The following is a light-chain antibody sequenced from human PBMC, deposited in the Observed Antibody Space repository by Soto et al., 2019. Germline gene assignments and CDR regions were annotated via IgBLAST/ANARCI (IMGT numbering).Light chain of an antibody. Sequence: DIQLTQSPSFLSASVGDTVTITSRASQDISTSLAWYQQKPGRAPKLLIYAASTLHSGVPSRFSGSGSGTEFTLTVSGLQPEDFATYSCQQVNGYPFTFGGGTKVDIK. CDR1: QDISTS. CDR3: QQVNGYPFT. CDR2: AAS. J-gene: IGKJ4*01. V-gene: IGKV1-9*01.